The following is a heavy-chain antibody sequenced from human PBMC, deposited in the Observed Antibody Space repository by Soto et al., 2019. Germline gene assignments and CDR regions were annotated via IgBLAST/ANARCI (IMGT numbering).Heavy chain of an antibody. J-gene: IGHJ6*02. CDR1: KVTAW. D-gene: IGHD3-10*01. V-gene: IGHV3-15*01. CDR2: IKSKAVGETI. CDR3: GDLDGSYFGMDV. Sequence: EVQLVASGGGLVKPGGSLRLSCGASKVTAWMSWVRQAPGKGLEWVGRIKSKAVGETIDNAAPVQGRFTISRDDSKDMVYLVMNSLKIEDTAVYSCGDLDGSYFGMDVWGQGTTVIVSS.